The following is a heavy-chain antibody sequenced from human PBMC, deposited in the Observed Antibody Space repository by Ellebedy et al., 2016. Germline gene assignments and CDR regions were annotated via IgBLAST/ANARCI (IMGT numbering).Heavy chain of an antibody. Sequence: GGSLRLSXGASGFTFSYYWMSWVRQAPGKGLEWVATIHHDGSQKKYVDSVRGRFTISRDNAKNSLYLQMSSLRAEDTAVYYCARDSGYDWLVDHWGQGTLVTVSS. V-gene: IGHV3-7*04. CDR1: GFTFSYYW. J-gene: IGHJ5*02. CDR3: ARDSGYDWLVDH. D-gene: IGHD5-12*01. CDR2: IHHDGSQK.